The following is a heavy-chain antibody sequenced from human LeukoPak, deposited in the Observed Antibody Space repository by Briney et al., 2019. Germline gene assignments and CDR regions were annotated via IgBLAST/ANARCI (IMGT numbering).Heavy chain of an antibody. Sequence: GGSLRLSCAASGFTVSSNYMSWVRQAPGKGLEWVSVIYSGGSTYYADSVKGRFTTSRDNSKNTLYLQMNSLRAEDTAVYYCAGNYYDSSGDHYWGQGTLVTVSS. V-gene: IGHV3-53*01. CDR1: GFTVSSNY. D-gene: IGHD3-22*01. J-gene: IGHJ4*02. CDR2: IYSGGST. CDR3: AGNYYDSSGDHY.